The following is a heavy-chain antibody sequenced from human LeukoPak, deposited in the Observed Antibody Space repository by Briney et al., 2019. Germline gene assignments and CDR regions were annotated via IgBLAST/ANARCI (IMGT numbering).Heavy chain of an antibody. CDR2: IYYSGST. D-gene: IGHD6-13*01. Sequence: SETLSLTCTVSGDSISSYYWSWIRQPPGKGLEWIGYIYYSGSTSYNPSLKSRVTISVDTPKNQSSLKLSSVTAEDTAVYYCARQGARGYSSYWIDPWGQGTLVTVSS. J-gene: IGHJ5*02. CDR1: GDSISSYY. CDR3: ARQGARGYSSYWIDP. V-gene: IGHV4-59*08.